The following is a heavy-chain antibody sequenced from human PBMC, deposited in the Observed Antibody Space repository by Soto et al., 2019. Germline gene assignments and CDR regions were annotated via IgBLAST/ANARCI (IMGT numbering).Heavy chain of an antibody. CDR2: INPSGGRT. Sequence: QVQLVQSGAEVKKPGASVKVSCKASGYTFTCYYMHWVRQAPGQGLEWMGIINPSGGRTSYAQKFQGRVTMTRDTSTSTVYMELSSLRSEDTAVYYCARHYGDYVGWFDPWGQGTLVTVSS. CDR1: GYTFTCYY. CDR3: ARHYGDYVGWFDP. D-gene: IGHD4-17*01. J-gene: IGHJ5*02. V-gene: IGHV1-46*01.